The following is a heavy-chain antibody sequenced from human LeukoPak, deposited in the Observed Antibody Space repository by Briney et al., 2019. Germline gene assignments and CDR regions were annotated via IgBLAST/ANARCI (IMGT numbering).Heavy chain of an antibody. V-gene: IGHV3-23*01. Sequence: PGGSLRLSCAASGFTFSSYAMSWVRQAPGKGLEWVSAISGSGGSTYYADSVKGRFTISRDNSKNTLYLQTNSLRAEDTAVYYCAKDFRMAAAAGANWFDPWGQGTLVTVSS. J-gene: IGHJ5*02. CDR1: GFTFSSYA. CDR2: ISGSGGST. CDR3: AKDFRMAAAAGANWFDP. D-gene: IGHD6-13*01.